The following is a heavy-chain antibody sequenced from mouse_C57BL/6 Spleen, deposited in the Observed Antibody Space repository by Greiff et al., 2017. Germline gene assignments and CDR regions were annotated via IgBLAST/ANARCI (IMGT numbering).Heavy chain of an antibody. D-gene: IGHD1-1*01. J-gene: IGHJ2*01. Sequence: VQLQQPGAELVKPGASVKLSCKASGYTFTSYWMHWVKQRPGRGLEWIGRIDPTSGGTNYNEKFKSKATLTVDKPSSTAYMHLSSLTSEDSMVYCCARLTTVLADYWGKGTTLTVSS. V-gene: IGHV1-72*01. CDR1: GYTFTSYW. CDR2: IDPTSGGT. CDR3: ARLTTVLADY.